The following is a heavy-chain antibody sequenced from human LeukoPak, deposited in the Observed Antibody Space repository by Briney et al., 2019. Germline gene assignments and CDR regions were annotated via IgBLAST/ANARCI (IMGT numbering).Heavy chain of an antibody. J-gene: IGHJ4*02. V-gene: IGHV4-34*01. Sequence: PSETLSLTCAVYGGSFSGYYWSWIRQPPGKGLEWIGEINHSGSTNYNPSLKSRVTISVDTSKNQFSLKLSSVTAADTAVYYCARASMVRGVRFDYWGRGTLVTVSS. CDR2: INHSGST. CDR3: ARASMVRGVRFDY. CDR1: GGSFSGYY. D-gene: IGHD3-10*01.